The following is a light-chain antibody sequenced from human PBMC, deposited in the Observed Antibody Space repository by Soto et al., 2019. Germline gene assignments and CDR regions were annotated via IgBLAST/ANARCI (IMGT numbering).Light chain of an antibody. J-gene: IGKJ1*01. CDR2: LCS. V-gene: IGKV2-28*01. CDR3: MQALHTPGT. CDR1: QSLLHSNGYNY. Sequence: DIVMTQSPLSLPVTPGEPASISCRSSQSLLHSNGYNYLDWYLQKPGQSPQLLIYLCSNRASGVPDRFSGSGSGTDFTLKISRVEAEDVGVYYCMQALHTPGTFGQGTKVEIK.